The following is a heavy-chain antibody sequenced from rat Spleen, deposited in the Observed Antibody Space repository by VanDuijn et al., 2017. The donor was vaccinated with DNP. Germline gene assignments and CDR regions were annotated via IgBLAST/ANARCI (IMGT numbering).Heavy chain of an antibody. J-gene: IGHJ2*01. CDR1: GFSLTHYH. D-gene: IGHD1-1*01. V-gene: IGHV2-30*01. Sequence: QVQLRESGPGLVQHSQPLSLACTVSGFSLTHYHVHWVRQPSGKGLEWMGVVWMGGTTNYNSIFKSRLSITRDTSKSQVFLEVNSLQTEDTATYYCARDGQWDYLDYWGQGVMVTVSS. CDR2: VWMGGTT. CDR3: ARDGQWDYLDY.